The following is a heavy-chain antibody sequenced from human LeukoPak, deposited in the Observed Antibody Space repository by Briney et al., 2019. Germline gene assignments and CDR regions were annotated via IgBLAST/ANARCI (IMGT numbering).Heavy chain of an antibody. CDR2: INHSGST. J-gene: IGHJ2*01. V-gene: IGHV4-34*01. Sequence: SETLSLTCAVYGGSFSGYYWSWIRQPPGKGLEWIGEINHSGSTNYNPSLKSRVTISVDTSKNQFSLKLSSVTAADTAVYYCARHIGYYDTLTGYHIHTPTANSWYFDLWGRGTLVTVSS. D-gene: IGHD3-9*01. CDR1: GGSFSGYY. CDR3: ARHIGYYDTLTGYHIHTPTANSWYFDL.